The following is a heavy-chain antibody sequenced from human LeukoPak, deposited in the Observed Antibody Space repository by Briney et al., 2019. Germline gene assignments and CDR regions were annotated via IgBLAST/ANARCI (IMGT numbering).Heavy chain of an antibody. CDR1: GFTFSSYS. CDR3: ARGGGYSYVFDP. CDR2: ISSSGSTI. J-gene: IGHJ5*02. D-gene: IGHD5-18*01. V-gene: IGHV3-48*01. Sequence: GGSLRLSCAASGFTFSSYSMNWVRKAPGKGLEWVSYISSSGSTIYYADSVRGRFTISRDNAKNTLYLQMNSLRAEDTAVYYCARGGGYSYVFDPWGQGTLVTVSS.